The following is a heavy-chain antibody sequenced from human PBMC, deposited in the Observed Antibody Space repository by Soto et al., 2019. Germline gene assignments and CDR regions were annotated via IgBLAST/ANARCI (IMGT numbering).Heavy chain of an antibody. V-gene: IGHV1-69*01. CDR2: IIPIFGTA. D-gene: IGHD5-18*01. CDR3: ARVMGYSYGYQKNMFEP. Sequence: QVQLVQSGAEVKKPGSSVKVSCKASGGTFSSYAISWVRQAPGQGLEWMGGIIPIFGTANYAQKFQGRVTINADESTSTAYMELSSLRSEDTAVYYCARVMGYSYGYQKNMFEPWGEGTLVTVSS. CDR1: GGTFSSYA. J-gene: IGHJ5*02.